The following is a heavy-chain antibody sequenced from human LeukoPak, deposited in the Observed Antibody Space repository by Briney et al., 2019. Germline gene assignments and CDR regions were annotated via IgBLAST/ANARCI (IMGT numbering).Heavy chain of an antibody. D-gene: IGHD5-24*01. V-gene: IGHV3-30-3*01. CDR1: GFTFSSYA. CDR2: ISYDGSNK. J-gene: IGHJ6*02. CDR3: ARDQGDGYNWYYGMDV. Sequence: GGSLRLSCAASGFTFSSYAMHWVRQAPGKGLEWVAVISYDGSNKYYADSVKGRFTISRDNSKNTLYLQMNSLRAEDTAVYYCARDQGDGYNWYYGMDVWGQGTTVTASS.